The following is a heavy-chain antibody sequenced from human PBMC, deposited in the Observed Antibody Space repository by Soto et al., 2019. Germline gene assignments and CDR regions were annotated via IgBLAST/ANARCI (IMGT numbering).Heavy chain of an antibody. Sequence: PGGSLRLSCAASGFTFDDYAMHWVRQAPGKGLEWVSGISWNSGSIGYADSVKGRFTISRDNAKNSLYLQMNSLRAEDTALYYCAKDGGSEGATPFDYWGQGTLVTVSS. V-gene: IGHV3-9*01. CDR2: ISWNSGSI. CDR1: GFTFDDYA. D-gene: IGHD1-26*01. CDR3: AKDGGSEGATPFDY. J-gene: IGHJ4*02.